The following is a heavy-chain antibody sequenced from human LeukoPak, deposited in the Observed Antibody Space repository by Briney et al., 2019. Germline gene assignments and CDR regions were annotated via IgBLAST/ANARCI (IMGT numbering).Heavy chain of an antibody. CDR3: ARPAGSSGYNWFDP. CDR1: GGSISSYY. D-gene: IGHD3-22*01. J-gene: IGHJ5*02. V-gene: IGHV4-59*12. CDR2: IYYSGST. Sequence: PSETLSLTCTVSGGSISSYYWSWIRQPPGKGLEWIGYIYYSGSTYYNPSLKSRVTISVDTSKNQFSLKLSSVTAADTAVYYCARPAGSSGYNWFDPWGQGTLVTVSS.